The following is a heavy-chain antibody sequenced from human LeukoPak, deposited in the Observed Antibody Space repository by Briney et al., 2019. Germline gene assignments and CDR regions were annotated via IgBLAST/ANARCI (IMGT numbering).Heavy chain of an antibody. CDR2: ISAYNGNT. Sequence: GASVKVSCEASGYTFTSYGISWVRQAPGQGLEWMGWISAYNGNTNYAQKLQGRVTMTTDTSTSTAYMELRSLRSDDTAVYYCARGRGQRLDGYNFDGAFDIWGQGTMVTVSS. V-gene: IGHV1-18*01. CDR3: ARGRGQRLDGYNFDGAFDI. CDR1: GYTFTSYG. J-gene: IGHJ3*02. D-gene: IGHD5-24*01.